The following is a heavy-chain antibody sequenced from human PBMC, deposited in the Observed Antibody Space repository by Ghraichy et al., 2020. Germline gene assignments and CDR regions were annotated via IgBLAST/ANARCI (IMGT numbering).Heavy chain of an antibody. CDR1: GGSFSGYY. J-gene: IGHJ5*02. D-gene: IGHD3-3*01. CDR3: ARRRFLEWLIAFDP. CDR2: INHSGST. V-gene: IGHV4-34*01. Sequence: SETLSLTCAVYGGSFSGYYWSWIRQPPGKGLEWIGEINHSGSTNYNPSLKSRVTISVDTSKNQFSLKLSSVTAADTAVYYCARRRFLEWLIAFDPWGQGTLVTVSS.